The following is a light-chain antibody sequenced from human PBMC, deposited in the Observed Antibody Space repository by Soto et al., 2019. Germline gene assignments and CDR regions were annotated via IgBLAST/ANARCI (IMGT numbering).Light chain of an antibody. V-gene: IGLV2-14*01. Sequence: QSALTQPASVSGSPGQSITISCTGTSSDVGGYNYVSWYQQHPGKAPKPMIYAVTDRPSGVSSRFSGSKSGNTASLTISGLQAEDEDDYYCSSYTSSSTLFGTGTKVTVL. CDR2: AVT. J-gene: IGLJ1*01. CDR3: SSYTSSSTL. CDR1: SSDVGGYNY.